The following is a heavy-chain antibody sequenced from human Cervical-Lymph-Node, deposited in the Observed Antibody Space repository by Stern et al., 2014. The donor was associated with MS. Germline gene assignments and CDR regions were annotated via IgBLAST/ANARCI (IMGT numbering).Heavy chain of an antibody. CDR1: GYTFTNNW. Sequence: VQLVQSGAEVKKPGESLKISCKGSGYTFTNNWIAWVRQMPGKGLEWMGIIYPDDSDIRYSPSLQGQVTISADKSIRTAYLPLRSLKAADSAVYYCARPPPRRKWDDPNYGMDVWGQGTTVTVSS. CDR3: ARPPPRRKWDDPNYGMDV. J-gene: IGHJ6*02. CDR2: IYPDDSDI. D-gene: IGHD1-1*01. V-gene: IGHV5-51*03.